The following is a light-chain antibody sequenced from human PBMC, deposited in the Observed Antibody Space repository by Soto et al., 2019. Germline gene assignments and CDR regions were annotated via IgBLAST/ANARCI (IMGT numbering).Light chain of an antibody. CDR1: QSISSW. CDR3: QQYNSYSPYT. V-gene: IGKV1-5*03. Sequence: DIQMTQSPSTLSASVGDRVTINCGASQSISSWLAWYHQKPGKAPKLLIYKESSLESGVPSRFSGSGSGTEFTLTISSLQPDDFATYYCQQYNSYSPYTFGQGTKLEIK. J-gene: IGKJ2*01. CDR2: KES.